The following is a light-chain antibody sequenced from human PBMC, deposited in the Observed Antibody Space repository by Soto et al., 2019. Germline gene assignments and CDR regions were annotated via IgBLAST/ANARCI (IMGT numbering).Light chain of an antibody. CDR1: QSISSY. Sequence: DIQMTQSPSSLSASVGDRVTITCRASQSISSYLNWYQQKPGKAPKLLIYAASSLQSGVPSRFSGSGSGTDFTLTISSLQPEDFATYYCQQYDDAPLTFGGGTKVDIK. CDR2: AAS. V-gene: IGKV1-39*01. J-gene: IGKJ4*01. CDR3: QQYDDAPLT.